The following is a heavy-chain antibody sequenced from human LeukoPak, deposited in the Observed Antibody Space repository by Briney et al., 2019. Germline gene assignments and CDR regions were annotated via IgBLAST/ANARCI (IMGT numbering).Heavy chain of an antibody. CDR2: IRWNRRSI. D-gene: IGHD6-6*01. CDR3: AKSLAARARGLIDY. CDR1: GFTFYDYA. Sequence: GRSLRLSCAASGFTFYDYAMHWVRQAPGKGLEWVSGIRWNRRSIDYADSVKGRFTISRDNAKNSLYLQMNSLRAEDTALYYCAKSLAARARGLIDYWGQGTLVTVSS. J-gene: IGHJ4*02. V-gene: IGHV3-9*01.